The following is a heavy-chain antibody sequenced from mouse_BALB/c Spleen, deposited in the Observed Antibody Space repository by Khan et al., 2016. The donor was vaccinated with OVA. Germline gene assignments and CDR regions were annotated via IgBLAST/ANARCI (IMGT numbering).Heavy chain of an antibody. D-gene: IGHD1-1*02. Sequence: QVQLQQSGAELAKPGASVKMSCKASGYTFTTYWMHWVKQRPGQGLEWIGYIDPSTGYTEYNQKFKDKATLTTDKSSSTAYMPLSSLTSEGYEVYCCERRGQCGIMDYWGQGTLVTVSA. J-gene: IGHJ3*01. CDR3: ERRGQCGIMDY. V-gene: IGHV1-7*01. CDR2: IDPSTGYT. CDR1: GYTFTTYW.